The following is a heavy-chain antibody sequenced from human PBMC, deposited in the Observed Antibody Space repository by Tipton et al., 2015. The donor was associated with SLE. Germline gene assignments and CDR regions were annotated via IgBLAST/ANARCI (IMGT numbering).Heavy chain of an antibody. D-gene: IGHD3-3*01. CDR1: GFSFSDYY. V-gene: IGHV3-11*06. Sequence: SLRLSCAASGFSFSDYYMTWIRQAPGKGLEWVSYISSSSTYTNYADSVKGRFTISRDNAKNSLFLQMNSLRAEDTAVYYCARSFGFLEWYLDYWGQGTLVTVSS. CDR3: ARSFGFLEWYLDY. J-gene: IGHJ4*02. CDR2: ISSSSTYT.